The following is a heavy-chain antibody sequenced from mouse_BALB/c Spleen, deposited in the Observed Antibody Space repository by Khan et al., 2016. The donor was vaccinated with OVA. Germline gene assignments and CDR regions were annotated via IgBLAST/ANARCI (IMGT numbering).Heavy chain of an antibody. Sequence: DVKLQESGPGLVKPSQSLSLTCTVTGYSITSGYGWNWIRQFPGNKLEWMGYISHSGSTNYNPSLKSRISITRDTSKNQFFLQLNSVTTEDTATYYCARTARIKYWGQGTTLTVSS. CDR1: GYSITSGYG. J-gene: IGHJ2*01. CDR3: ARTARIKY. D-gene: IGHD1-2*01. V-gene: IGHV3-2*02. CDR2: ISHSGST.